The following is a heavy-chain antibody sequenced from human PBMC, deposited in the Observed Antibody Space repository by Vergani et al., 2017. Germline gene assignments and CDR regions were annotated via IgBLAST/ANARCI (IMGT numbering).Heavy chain of an antibody. CDR2: IIAYNGTT. J-gene: IGHJ6*02. CDR3: ARGGEGSGSYYLLRYYYYGRDV. CDR1: GYTFTSYG. D-gene: IGHD3-10*01. V-gene: IGHV1-18*01. Sequence: QVQLVQSGAEVKKPGASVKVSCKASGYTFTSYGISWVRQAPGQGLEWMGWIIAYNGTTNYAQKLQGRVTMTTDTSTSTAYMELRSLRSDDTAVYYCARGGEGSGSYYLLRYYYYGRDVWGQGTTVTVSS.